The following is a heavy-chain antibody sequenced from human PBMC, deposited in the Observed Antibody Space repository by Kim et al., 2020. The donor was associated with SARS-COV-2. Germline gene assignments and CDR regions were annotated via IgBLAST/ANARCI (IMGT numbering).Heavy chain of an antibody. D-gene: IGHD3-10*01. V-gene: IGHV3-9*01. CDR3: AKGVNYYGSGSYPDAFDI. Sequence: KGRFTISRDNAKNSLYLQMNSLRPEDTALYYCAKGVNYYGSGSYPDAFDIWGQGTMVTVSS. J-gene: IGHJ3*02.